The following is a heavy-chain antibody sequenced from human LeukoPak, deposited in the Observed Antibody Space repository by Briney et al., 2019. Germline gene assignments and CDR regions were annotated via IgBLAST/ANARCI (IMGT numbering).Heavy chain of an antibody. CDR3: ARDTTLITYWFDP. CDR1: GYTFTGYY. V-gene: IGHV1-2*02. D-gene: IGHD1-1*01. Sequence: ASVKVSCKASGYTFTGYYIHWVRQAPGQGLGWMGWINPNSGGTNYAQKFQGRVTMTRDTSISTAYMELNRLRSDDTAVYYCARDTTLITYWFDPWGQGTLVTVSS. J-gene: IGHJ5*02. CDR2: INPNSGGT.